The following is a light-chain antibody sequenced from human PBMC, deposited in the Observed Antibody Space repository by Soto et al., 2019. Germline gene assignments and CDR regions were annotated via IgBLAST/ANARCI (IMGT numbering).Light chain of an antibody. Sequence: EIVLTQSPGTLSLSPGERATLSCRTSQSTTNNYLAWYQQRRGQAPRLLIHGASNRATGIPDRFSGSGSGPDFTLTISRLEPEDFAVYYCQQYGGSPRTFGQGTKVDIK. CDR3: QQYGGSPRT. V-gene: IGKV3-20*01. CDR2: GAS. J-gene: IGKJ1*01. CDR1: QSTTNNY.